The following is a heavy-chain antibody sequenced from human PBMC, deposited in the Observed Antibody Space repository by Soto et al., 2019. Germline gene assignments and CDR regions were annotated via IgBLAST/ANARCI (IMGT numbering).Heavy chain of an antibody. J-gene: IGHJ6*02. CDR2: ISYDGSNK. Sequence: QVQLVESGGGVVQPGRSLRLSCAASGFTFSSYAMHWVRQAPGKGLEWVAVISYDGSNKYYADSMKGRFTISRDNSKNTLYLQMNSLRAEDTAVYYCARVEKSAVADRYYYYYYGMDVWGQGTTVTVSS. CDR3: ARVEKSAVADRYYYYYYGMDV. V-gene: IGHV3-30-3*01. D-gene: IGHD6-19*01. CDR1: GFTFSSYA.